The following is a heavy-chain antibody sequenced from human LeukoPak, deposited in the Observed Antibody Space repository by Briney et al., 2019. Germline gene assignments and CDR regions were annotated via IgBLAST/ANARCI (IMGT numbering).Heavy chain of an antibody. J-gene: IGHJ4*02. Sequence: SGGSLRLSCAASGFTFSSYSMNWVRQAPGKGLEWVANIKYDGREKYYVDSVRGRFTISRDNARNSIFLQMNSLRVDDTAVYYCARDRYSDTSRVPFDHWGQGILVTVSS. V-gene: IGHV3-7*01. CDR3: ARDRYSDTSRVPFDH. D-gene: IGHD3-22*01. CDR1: GFTFSSYS. CDR2: IKYDGREK.